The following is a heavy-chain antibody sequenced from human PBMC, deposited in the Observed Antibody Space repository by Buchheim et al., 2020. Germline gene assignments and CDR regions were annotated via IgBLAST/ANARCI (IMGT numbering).Heavy chain of an antibody. CDR2: IYYSGST. J-gene: IGHJ4*02. CDR3: AGLCITIFGVVTHFDY. CDR1: GGSISSSSYY. D-gene: IGHD3-3*01. V-gene: IGHV4-39*01. Sequence: QLQLQESGPGLVKPSETLSLTCTVSGGSISSSSYYWGWIRQPPGKGLEWIGSIYYSGSTYYNPSLKSRVTISVDTSKNQFSLKLGSVTAADTAVYYWAGLCITIFGVVTHFDYWGQGTL.